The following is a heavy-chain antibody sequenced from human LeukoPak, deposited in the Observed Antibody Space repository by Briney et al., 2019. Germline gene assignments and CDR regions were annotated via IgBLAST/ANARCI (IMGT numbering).Heavy chain of an antibody. CDR2: VKSDGTAT. V-gene: IGHV3-74*01. J-gene: IGHJ4*02. D-gene: IGHD1-14*01. CDR1: GFTFSSHL. Sequence: GGSLRLSCAASGFTFSSHLMHWVRQAQGTGLVWVSSVKSDGTATNYADSVRGRFTISRDNAKNTLYLQMNSLRVEDTAVYYCVRKFATGDWGQGTLVTVSS. CDR3: VRKFATGD.